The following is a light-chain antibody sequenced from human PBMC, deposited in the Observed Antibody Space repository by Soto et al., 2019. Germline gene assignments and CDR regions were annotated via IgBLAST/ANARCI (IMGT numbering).Light chain of an antibody. CDR1: QSISNY. J-gene: IGKJ4*01. CDR3: QQSSSTPQT. Sequence: DIQMTQSPSSLSASVGDRVTITCRASQSISNYLSWYKQTPGKAPKLLINVASTLQSGVPSRFSGSGSGTDFTLAISSLQPDDLATYYCQQSSSTPQTFGGGPVVEIK. CDR2: VAS. V-gene: IGKV1-39*01.